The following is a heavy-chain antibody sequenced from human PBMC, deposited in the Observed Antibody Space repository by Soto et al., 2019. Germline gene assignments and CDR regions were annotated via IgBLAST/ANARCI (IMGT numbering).Heavy chain of an antibody. V-gene: IGHV4-31*03. CDR3: ARGDTVSGMDV. D-gene: IGHD4-4*01. Sequence: SETLSLTCTVSGGSINSGGYYWSWIRQHPGKGLEWIGYIYYSGSTYYNPSLKSRVTISVDTSKNQFSLKLSSVTAADTAVYYCARGDTVSGMDVWGQGTTVTVSS. CDR2: IYYSGST. CDR1: GGSINSGGYY. J-gene: IGHJ6*02.